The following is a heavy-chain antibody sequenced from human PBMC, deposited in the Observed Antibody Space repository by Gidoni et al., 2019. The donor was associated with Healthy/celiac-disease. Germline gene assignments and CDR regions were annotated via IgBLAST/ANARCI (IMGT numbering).Heavy chain of an antibody. CDR2: IIPIFGTA. V-gene: IGHV1-69*01. J-gene: IGHJ3*02. D-gene: IGHD3-3*01. Sequence: QVQLVQSGAEVKTPGSSVKVSCKASGGTFSSYAISWVRQAPGQGLEWMGGIIPIFGTANYAQKFQCRVTITADESTSTAYMELSSLRSEDTAVYYCARLSGGTTIFGVVPHAFDIWGQGTMVTVSS. CDR3: ARLSGGTTIFGVVPHAFDI. CDR1: GGTFSSYA.